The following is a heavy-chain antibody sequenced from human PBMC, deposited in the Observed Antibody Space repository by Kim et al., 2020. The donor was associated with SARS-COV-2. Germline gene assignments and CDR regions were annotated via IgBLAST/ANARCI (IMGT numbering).Heavy chain of an antibody. CDR2: IRSKANSYAT. D-gene: IGHD3-10*01. CDR1: GFTFSGSA. CDR3: TSPEVWFGELADY. Sequence: GGSLRLSCAASGFTFSGSAMHWVRQASGKGLEWVGRIRSKANSYATAYAASVKGRFTISRDDSKNTAYLQMNSLKTEDTAVYYCTSPEVWFGELADYWGQGTLVTVSS. J-gene: IGHJ4*02. V-gene: IGHV3-73*01.